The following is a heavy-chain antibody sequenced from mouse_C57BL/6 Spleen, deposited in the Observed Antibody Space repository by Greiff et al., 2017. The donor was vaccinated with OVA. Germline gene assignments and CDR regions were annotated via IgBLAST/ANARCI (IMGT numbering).Heavy chain of an antibody. CDR3: ARSFYGYAMDY. J-gene: IGHJ4*01. CDR2: IYPGDGDT. D-gene: IGHD2-10*01. CDR1: GYAFSSSW. V-gene: IGHV1-82*01. Sequence: QVQLKQSGPELVKPGASVKISCKASGYAFSSSWMNWVKQRPGKGLEWIGRIYPGDGDTNYNGKFKGEATLTADKSSSTAYMQLSSLTSEDSAVYFCARSFYGYAMDYWGQGTSVTVSS.